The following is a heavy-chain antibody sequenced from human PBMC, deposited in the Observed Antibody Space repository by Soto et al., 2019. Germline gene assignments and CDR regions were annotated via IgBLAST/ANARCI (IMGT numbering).Heavy chain of an antibody. J-gene: IGHJ6*02. V-gene: IGHV5-51*01. CDR3: ARHGTSGYDYYYYGMDV. Sequence: GVSLKISCKGSGYSFTSYWIGCGRQMPGKGLVRMGIIYPGDSDTRYSPSFQGQVTISADKSISTAYLQWSSLKASDTAMYYCARHGTSGYDYYYYGMDVWGQGTTVTFSS. D-gene: IGHD5-12*01. CDR2: IYPGDSDT. CDR1: GYSFTSYW.